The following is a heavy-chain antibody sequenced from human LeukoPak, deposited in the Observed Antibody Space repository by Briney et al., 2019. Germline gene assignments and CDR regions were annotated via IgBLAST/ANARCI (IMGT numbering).Heavy chain of an antibody. CDR1: GFTVSSSY. V-gene: IGHV3-53*01. CDR2: MFRGGTT. D-gene: IGHD2-21*02. CDR3: ARDKSGDFVDYFDA. J-gene: IGHJ4*02. Sequence: PGGSLRLSCAASGFTVSSSYMSWVRQAPGKGLEWVSIMFRGGTTYYADSVKGRFTISRDNSKNTLYLHMNSLRAEDTAVYYCARDKSGDFVDYFDAWGQGTLVTVSS.